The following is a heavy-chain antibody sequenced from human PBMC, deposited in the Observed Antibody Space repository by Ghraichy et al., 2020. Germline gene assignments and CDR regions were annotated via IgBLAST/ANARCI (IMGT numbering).Heavy chain of an antibody. J-gene: IGHJ4*02. Sequence: GGSLRLSCTASGFTFSNYYINWVRQAPGKGLEWVSYISSSSTTIYYADSVEGRFTISRDNAKNALFLQMNSLRDEDTAIYYCATNCRSIDSSGYYASCFDYWGQGTLVTVSS. V-gene: IGHV3-48*02. CDR1: GFTFSNYY. D-gene: IGHD3-22*01. CDR3: ATNCRSIDSSGYYASCFDY. CDR2: ISSSSTTI.